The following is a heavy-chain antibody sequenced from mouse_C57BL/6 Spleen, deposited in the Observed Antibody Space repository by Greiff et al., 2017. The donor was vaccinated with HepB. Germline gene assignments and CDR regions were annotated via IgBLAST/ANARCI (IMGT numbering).Heavy chain of an antibody. D-gene: IGHD2-2*01. V-gene: IGHV1-76*01. Sequence: QVQLQQSGAELVRPGASVKLSCKASGYTFTDYYINWVKQRPGQGLEWIARIYPGSGNTYYNEKFKGKATLTAEKSSSTAYMQLSSLTSEDSAVYVCARWESGYVGSYFDYWGQGTTLTVSS. CDR1: GYTFTDYY. CDR3: ARWESGYVGSYFDY. CDR2: IYPGSGNT. J-gene: IGHJ2*01.